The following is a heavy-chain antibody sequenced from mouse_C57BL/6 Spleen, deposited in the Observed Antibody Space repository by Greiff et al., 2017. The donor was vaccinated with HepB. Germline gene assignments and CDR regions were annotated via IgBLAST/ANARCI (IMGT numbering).Heavy chain of an antibody. CDR3: ARDYGSSYGGGYFDY. CDR1: GYAFSSSW. V-gene: IGHV1-82*01. CDR2: IYPGDGDT. D-gene: IGHD1-1*01. J-gene: IGHJ2*01. Sequence: VQLQQSGPELVKPGASVKISCKASGYAFSSSWMNWVKQRPGKGLEWIGRIYPGDGDTNYNGKFKGKATLTADKSSSTAYMQLSSLTSEDSAVYFCARDYGSSYGGGYFDYWGQGTTLTVSS.